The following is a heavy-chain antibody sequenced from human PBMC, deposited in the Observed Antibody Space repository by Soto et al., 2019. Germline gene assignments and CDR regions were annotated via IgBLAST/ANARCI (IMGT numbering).Heavy chain of an antibody. Sequence: SETLSLTCTVSGGSMTSSNWWNWVRQSPGKGLEWIGEAHHSGRTNYNPSLKSRVTISVDKSKNQFSLKLSSVTAADTAVYYCAREERDYLDRSGSLVYWGQGTLVTVSS. D-gene: IGHD3-22*01. CDR2: AHHSGRT. CDR3: AREERDYLDRSGSLVY. V-gene: IGHV4-4*02. J-gene: IGHJ4*02. CDR1: GGSMTSSNW.